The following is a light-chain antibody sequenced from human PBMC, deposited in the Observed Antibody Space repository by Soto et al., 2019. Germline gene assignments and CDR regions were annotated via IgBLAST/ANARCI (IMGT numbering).Light chain of an antibody. CDR3: QQRSNWALT. V-gene: IGKV3-11*01. CDR1: QSVSSY. J-gene: IGKJ4*01. CDR2: DAS. Sequence: EIVLTQSPATLSSSPGERATLSCRASQSVSSYLAWYQQKPGQAPRLLIYDASNRATGIPARFSGSGSGTDFTLTISSLEPEDFAVYYCQQRSNWALTFGGGTKVEIK.